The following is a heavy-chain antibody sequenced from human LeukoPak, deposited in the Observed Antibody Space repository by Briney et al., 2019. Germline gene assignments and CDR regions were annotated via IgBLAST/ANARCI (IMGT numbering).Heavy chain of an antibody. V-gene: IGHV3-48*04. CDR1: GFTFSTYG. CDR3: ARIGWQWPTFGMDV. D-gene: IGHD6-19*01. Sequence: PGGSLRLSCAASGFTFSTYGMHWVRQAPGKGLEWVSYISSSGSAIYYADSVKGRFSISRDNTKNSLYLQMNSLRAEDTAVYYCARIGWQWPTFGMDVWGQGTTVTVSS. CDR2: ISSSGSAI. J-gene: IGHJ6*02.